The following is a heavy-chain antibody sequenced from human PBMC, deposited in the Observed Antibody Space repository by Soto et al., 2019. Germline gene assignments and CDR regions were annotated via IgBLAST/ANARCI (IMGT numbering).Heavy chain of an antibody. D-gene: IGHD5-18*01. CDR3: ARRAGGTAMVTETYYFDY. J-gene: IGHJ4*02. CDR2: IYYSGST. CDR1: GGSIISGGYY. V-gene: IGHV4-31*03. Sequence: SETLSLTCTVSGGSIISGGYYWIWIRQHPGKGLEWIGYIYYSGSTYYNPSLKSRVTISVDTSKNQFSLKLSSVTAADTAVYYCARRAGGTAMVTETYYFDYWGQGTLVTVSS.